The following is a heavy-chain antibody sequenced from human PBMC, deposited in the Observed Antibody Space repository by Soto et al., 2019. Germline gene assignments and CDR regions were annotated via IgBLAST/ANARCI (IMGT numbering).Heavy chain of an antibody. CDR1: GYTFTSYA. V-gene: IGHV1-3*01. Sequence: GASVKVSCKASGYTFTSYAMHWVRPAPGQRLEWMGWINAGNGNTKYSQKFQGRVTITRDTSASTAYMELSSLRSEDTAVYYSAKVFYGRGCYEVSSWAKGPLVPVSS. CDR2: INAGNGNT. D-gene: IGHD6-19*01. J-gene: IGHJ5*02. CDR3: AKVFYGRGCYEVSS.